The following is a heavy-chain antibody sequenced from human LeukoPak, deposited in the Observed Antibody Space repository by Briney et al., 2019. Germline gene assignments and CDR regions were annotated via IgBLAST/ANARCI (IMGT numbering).Heavy chain of an antibody. CDR3: ARGGKEYSSNY. D-gene: IGHD5-18*01. Sequence: PGGSLRLSCAASGFTVSSNYMSWVRQAPGRGLEWVSVIYSGGSTYYADSVKGRFTISRDNSKNTLYLQMNSLRAEDTAVYYCARGGKEYSSNYWGQGTLVTVSS. CDR1: GFTVSSNY. V-gene: IGHV3-53*01. CDR2: IYSGGST. J-gene: IGHJ4*02.